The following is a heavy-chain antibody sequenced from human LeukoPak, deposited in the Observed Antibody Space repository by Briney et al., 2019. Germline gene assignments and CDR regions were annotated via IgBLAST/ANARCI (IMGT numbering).Heavy chain of an antibody. CDR3: ARLQSGGNNGS. CDR1: GGSISRSSDY. CDR2: IYYGGST. V-gene: IGHV4-39*01. Sequence: SETLSLTCTVSGGSISRSSDYWGWIRQPPGKGLEWIGNIYYGGSTYYNPSLMSRVTISVDTSKNQFSLKLSSVTAADTAVYYCARLQSGGNNGSWGQGKLVTVSS. J-gene: IGHJ5*02. D-gene: IGHD4-23*01.